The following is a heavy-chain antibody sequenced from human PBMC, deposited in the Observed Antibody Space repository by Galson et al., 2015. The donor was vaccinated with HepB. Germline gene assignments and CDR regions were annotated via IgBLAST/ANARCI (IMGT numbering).Heavy chain of an antibody. CDR2: ISSNSSYI. CDR1: GFTFSSYN. D-gene: IGHD3-22*01. CDR3: ARVKYYDSSGYLL. V-gene: IGHV3-21*01. J-gene: IGHJ4*02. Sequence: SLRLSCAASGFTFSSYNMNWVRQAPGKGLEWVSSISSNSSYIYYADSVKGRFTISRDNAKNSLYLQMNSLRAEDTAVYYCARVKYYDSSGYLLWGQGTLVTVSS.